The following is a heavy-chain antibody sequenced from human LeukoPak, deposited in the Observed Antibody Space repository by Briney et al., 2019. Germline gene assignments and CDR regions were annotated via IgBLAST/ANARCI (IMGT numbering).Heavy chain of an antibody. V-gene: IGHV3-7*04. Sequence: GGSLRLSCVASGFPFSSYWMTWVRQAPGKGLEWVANIKQDGSKKSYVDSVKGRFTISRDNAKNSLYLQMNSLRAEDTAIYYCTRVGYIDEGIDYWGQGTLVTVS. CDR2: IKQDGSKK. CDR3: TRVGYIDEGIDY. CDR1: GFPFSSYW. J-gene: IGHJ4*02. D-gene: IGHD5-24*01.